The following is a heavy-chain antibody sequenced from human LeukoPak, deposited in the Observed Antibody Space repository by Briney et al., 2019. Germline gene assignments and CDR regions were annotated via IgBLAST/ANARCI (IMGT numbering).Heavy chain of an antibody. CDR2: IYTSGST. CDR3: AREYTVSSGPRRYNWFDP. V-gene: IGHV4-61*02. D-gene: IGHD3-22*01. CDR1: GGSISSGSYY. J-gene: IGHJ5*02. Sequence: PSETLSLTCTVSGGSISSGSYYWRWIRQPAGKGLEWIGRIYTSGSTNYNPSLKSRVTISVDTSKNQFSLKLSSVTAADTAVYYCAREYTVSSGPRRYNWFDPWGQGTLVTVSS.